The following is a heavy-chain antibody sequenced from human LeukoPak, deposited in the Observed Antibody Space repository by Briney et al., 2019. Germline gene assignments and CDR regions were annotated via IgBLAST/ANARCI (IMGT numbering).Heavy chain of an antibody. D-gene: IGHD4-17*01. V-gene: IGHV1-46*01. CDR1: GYTFTSYY. CDR3: ARANPTTVTPDDAFDI. Sequence: ASVKVSCKASGYTFTSYYMHWVRQAPGQGLEWMGIINPSGGSTSYAQKFQGRVTMTRDMSTSTVYMELSSLRSEDTAVYYCARANPTTVTPDDAFDIWGQGTMVTVSS. CDR2: INPSGGST. J-gene: IGHJ3*02.